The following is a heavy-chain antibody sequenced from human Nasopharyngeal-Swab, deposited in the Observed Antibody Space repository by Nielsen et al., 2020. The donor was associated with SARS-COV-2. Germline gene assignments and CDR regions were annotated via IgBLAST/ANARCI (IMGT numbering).Heavy chain of an antibody. CDR2: ISGGGGST. Sequence: GESLKISCAASGFTFSNNAMSWVRQAPGKGLEWVSSISGGGGSTYYADSVKGRFTISRDNSKNTLYLQMNSLRAEDTAVYYCAKSGAVTTPIDYWGQGTLVTVSS. CDR1: GFTFSNNA. V-gene: IGHV3-23*01. D-gene: IGHD4-17*01. J-gene: IGHJ4*02. CDR3: AKSGAVTTPIDY.